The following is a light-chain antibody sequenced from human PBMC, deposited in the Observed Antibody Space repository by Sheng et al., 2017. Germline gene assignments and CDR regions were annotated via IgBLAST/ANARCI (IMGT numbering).Light chain of an antibody. Sequence: EIVLTQSPDTMSLSPGERATFSCRASQSVDDQLAWYQKRPGQAPRLLIYDANNRATDIPARFSGSVSGTDFTLTISSLEPEDLAVYYCQQRDSWPITFAEGPKLGDQT. J-gene: IGKJ4*01. CDR1: QSVDDQ. V-gene: IGKV3-11*01. CDR2: DAN. CDR3: QQRDSWPIT.